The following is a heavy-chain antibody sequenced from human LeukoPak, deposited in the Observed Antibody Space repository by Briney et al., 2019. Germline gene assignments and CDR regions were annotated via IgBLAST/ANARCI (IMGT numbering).Heavy chain of an antibody. CDR2: INHCGST. J-gene: IGHJ4*02. D-gene: IGHD1-26*01. V-gene: IGHV4-34*01. CDR3: ARRLVGATCDY. CDR1: GGSFSGYY. Sequence: SETLSLTCAVYGGSFSGYYWSWIRQPPGKGLEWIGEINHCGSTNYNPSLKSRVTISVDTSKNQFSLKLSSVTAADTAVYYCARRLVGATCDYWGQGTLVTVSS.